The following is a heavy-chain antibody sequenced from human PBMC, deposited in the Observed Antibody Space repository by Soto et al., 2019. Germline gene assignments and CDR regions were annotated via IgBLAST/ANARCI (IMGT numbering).Heavy chain of an antibody. D-gene: IGHD2-2*01. CDR3: AKLRSSSWTQYAFDV. J-gene: IGHJ3*01. CDR2: ISKDGENK. V-gene: IGHV3-33*03. Sequence: QVQLVESGGGVVQPGRSLRLSCAGSGFIFSSYGMHWVRQAPGKGLEWVAVISKDGENKSYGDSVRGRFTISRDNSMNTLYLQMNSLRPEDTALYYCAKLRSSSWTQYAFDVWGRGTVVSVSS. CDR1: GFIFSSYG.